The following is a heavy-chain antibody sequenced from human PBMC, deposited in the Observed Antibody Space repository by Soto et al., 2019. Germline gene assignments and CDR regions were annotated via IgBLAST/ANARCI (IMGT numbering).Heavy chain of an antibody. CDR3: AKEGYYDFWSGYYDYYYYGMDV. CDR1: GFTFSSYA. V-gene: IGHV3-23*01. CDR2: ISGSGGST. D-gene: IGHD3-3*01. Sequence: GGSLRLSCAASGFTFSSYAMSWVRQAPGKGLEWVSAISGSGGSTYYADSVKGRFTISRDNSKSTLYLQMNSLRAEDTAVYYCAKEGYYDFWSGYYDYYYYGMDVWGQGTTVTVSS. J-gene: IGHJ6*02.